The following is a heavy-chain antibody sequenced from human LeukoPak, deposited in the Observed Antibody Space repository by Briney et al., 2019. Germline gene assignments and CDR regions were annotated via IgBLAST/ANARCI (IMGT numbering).Heavy chain of an antibody. D-gene: IGHD6-19*01. CDR2: ISGFGGST. Sequence: GGSLRLSCAASGFTFSGYAMSWVRQAPGQGMEWVSTISGFGGSTYYADSVKGRFTISRDNSKNTLYLQMNSLRAEDTAVYYCAKTSYSSGWPLDYWGQGTLVTVSS. CDR3: AKTSYSSGWPLDY. J-gene: IGHJ4*02. CDR1: GFTFSGYA. V-gene: IGHV3-23*01.